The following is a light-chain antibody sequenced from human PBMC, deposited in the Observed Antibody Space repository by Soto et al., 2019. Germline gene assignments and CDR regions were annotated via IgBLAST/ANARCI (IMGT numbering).Light chain of an antibody. Sequence: EIVLTQSPGTLSLSPGERATLSCRASQSVSSSYLAWYQQKPGQAPRLLIYGASSRATGIPDRFIGGGSGTDFTLTISRLEPEDFAVYYCQQYGSLPFTFGPGTKVDIE. J-gene: IGKJ3*01. V-gene: IGKV3-20*01. CDR3: QQYGSLPFT. CDR1: QSVSSSY. CDR2: GAS.